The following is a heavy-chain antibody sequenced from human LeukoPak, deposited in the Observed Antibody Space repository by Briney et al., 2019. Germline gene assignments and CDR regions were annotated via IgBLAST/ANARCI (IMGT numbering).Heavy chain of an antibody. J-gene: IGHJ4*02. D-gene: IGHD3-3*01. CDR1: GGSISSGDYY. CDR2: IYHSGST. CDR3: AIVGFLVH. V-gene: IGHV4-30-2*01. Sequence: PSETLSLTCTVSGGSISSGDYYYWSWSRQPPGKGLEWIGYIYHSGSTYYNPSLKSRVTISLDRSKNQFSLKLSSVTAADTAVYYCAIVGFLVHWGQGTLVTVSS.